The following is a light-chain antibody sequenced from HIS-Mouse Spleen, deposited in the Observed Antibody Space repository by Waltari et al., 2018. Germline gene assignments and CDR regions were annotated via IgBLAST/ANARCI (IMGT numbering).Light chain of an antibody. CDR1: SSDVCAYTY. Sequence: SALTQPASVSGSPGQSTTISCTGTSSDVCAYTYVSSYQQHPGKAPKLMIYDVSNRPSGVSNRFSGSKSGNTASLTISGLQAEDEADYYCSSYTSSSFNVVFGGGTKLTVL. CDR3: SSYTSSSFNVV. J-gene: IGLJ2*01. V-gene: IGLV2-14*03. CDR2: DVS.